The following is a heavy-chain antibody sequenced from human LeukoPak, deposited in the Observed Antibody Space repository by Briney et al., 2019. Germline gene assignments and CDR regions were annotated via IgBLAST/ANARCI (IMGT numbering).Heavy chain of an antibody. CDR2: IYTSGST. CDR1: GGSISSYY. D-gene: IGHD3-3*01. Sequence: SETLSLTCTVSGGSISSYYWSWLRQPAGKGREWIGRIYTSGSTNYNPSLKSRVTMSVDTSKNQFSLKLSSVTAADTAVYYCAREYFSANYFFYYMDVWGTGTTVTVSS. J-gene: IGHJ6*03. V-gene: IGHV4-4*07. CDR3: AREYFSANYFFYYMDV.